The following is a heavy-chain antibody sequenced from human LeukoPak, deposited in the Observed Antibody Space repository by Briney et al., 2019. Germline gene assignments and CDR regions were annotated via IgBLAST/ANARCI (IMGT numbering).Heavy chain of an antibody. D-gene: IGHD6-13*01. CDR3: ARVSSSSLSPFDP. J-gene: IGHJ5*02. CDR1: GGSISSYY. CDR2: IYYSGST. Sequence: TSETLSLTCTVSGGSISSYYWSWIRQPPGKGLEWIGYIYYSGSTNYNPSLKSRVTISVDTSKNQFSLKLSSVTAADMPVYYCARVSSSSLSPFDPWGQGTLVTVSS. V-gene: IGHV4-59*01.